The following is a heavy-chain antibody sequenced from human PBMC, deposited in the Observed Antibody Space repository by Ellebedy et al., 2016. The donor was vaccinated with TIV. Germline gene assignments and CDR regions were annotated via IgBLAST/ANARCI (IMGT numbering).Heavy chain of an antibody. CDR1: GFTFRNDW. Sequence: GGSLRLSXAASGFTFRNDWMHWVRQAPGKGLVWVSRTNNDGGTTNYADSVKGRFTISRDNAKNSLYLQMNSLRAEDTAVYFCVRGGGALDYWGQGTLVTVSS. V-gene: IGHV3-74*01. J-gene: IGHJ4*02. D-gene: IGHD3-16*01. CDR2: TNNDGGTT. CDR3: VRGGGALDY.